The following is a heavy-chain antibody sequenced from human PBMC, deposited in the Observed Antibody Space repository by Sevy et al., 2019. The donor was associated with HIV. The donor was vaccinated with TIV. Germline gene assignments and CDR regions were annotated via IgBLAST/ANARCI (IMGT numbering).Heavy chain of an antibody. CDR3: ARGGVLEWPLGPFDY. V-gene: IGHV3-7*03. Sequence: GGSLRLSCAASGFTFSRFWMSWVRQAPGKGPEWVANINQDGSERYYVDSVKGRFTISRDNAKNSLYLQMNSLRGEDTAVFFCARGGVLEWPLGPFDYWGQGTLVTVSS. CDR1: GFTFSRFW. J-gene: IGHJ4*02. D-gene: IGHD3-3*01. CDR2: INQDGSER.